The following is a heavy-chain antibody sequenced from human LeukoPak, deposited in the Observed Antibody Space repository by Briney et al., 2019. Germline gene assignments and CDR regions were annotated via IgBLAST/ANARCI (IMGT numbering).Heavy chain of an antibody. D-gene: IGHD3-10*01. Sequence: VASVKVSCKASGYTITGYYMHWVRQAPGQGLEWMGWINPNSGGTNYAQKFQGRVTMSRDTSISTAYMELSRLRSDDTAVYYCARVSRLVSPWFGELTNDPNWFDPWGQGTLVTVSS. CDR3: ARVSRLVSPWFGELTNDPNWFDP. CDR1: GYTITGYY. V-gene: IGHV1-2*02. J-gene: IGHJ5*02. CDR2: INPNSGGT.